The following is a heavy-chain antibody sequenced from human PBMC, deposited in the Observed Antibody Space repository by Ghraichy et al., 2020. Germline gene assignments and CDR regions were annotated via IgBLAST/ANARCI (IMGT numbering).Heavy chain of an antibody. CDR2: INAGNGNT. CDR3: ARSHSSGRYYFDY. CDR1: GYTFTSYA. J-gene: IGHJ4*02. V-gene: IGHV1-3*01. D-gene: IGHD6-19*01. Sequence: ASVKVSCKASGYTFTSYAMHWVRQAPGQRLEWMGWINAGNGNTKYSQKFQGRVTITRDTSASTAYMELSSLRSEDTAVYYCARSHSSGRYYFDYWGQGTLVTVSS.